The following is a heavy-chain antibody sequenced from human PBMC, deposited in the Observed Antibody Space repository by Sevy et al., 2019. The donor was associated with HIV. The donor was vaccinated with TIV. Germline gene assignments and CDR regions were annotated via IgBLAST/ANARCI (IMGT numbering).Heavy chain of an antibody. Sequence: GGSLRLSCAASGFTFSSYGMHWVRQAPGKGLEWVAVISYDGSNKYYGDSGKGRVTISRDNSKNTLYLQMNSLRAEDTAVYYCAKWSMGGARWLQLGAFDIWGQGTMVTVSS. CDR2: ISYDGSNK. CDR1: GFTFSSYG. CDR3: AKWSMGGARWLQLGAFDI. V-gene: IGHV3-30*18. D-gene: IGHD5-12*01. J-gene: IGHJ3*02.